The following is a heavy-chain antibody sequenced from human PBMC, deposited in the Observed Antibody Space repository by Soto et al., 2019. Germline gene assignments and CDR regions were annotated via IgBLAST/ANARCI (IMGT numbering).Heavy chain of an antibody. CDR3: ARLGSYGSGSYGAFDI. CDR1: GFTFSSYA. CDR2: ISGSGGST. D-gene: IGHD3-10*01. V-gene: IGHV3-23*01. Sequence: PGGSLRLSCAASGFTFSSYAMSWVRQAPGKGLEWVSAISGSGGSTYYADSVKGRFTISRDNSKNTLYLQMNSLRAEDTALYYCARLGSYGSGSYGAFDIWGQGTMVTVSS. J-gene: IGHJ3*02.